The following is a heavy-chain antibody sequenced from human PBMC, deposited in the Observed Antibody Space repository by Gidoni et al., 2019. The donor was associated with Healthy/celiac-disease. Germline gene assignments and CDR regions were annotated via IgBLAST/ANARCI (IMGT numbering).Heavy chain of an antibody. D-gene: IGHD6-19*01. V-gene: IGHV3-72*01. CDR1: GFTFSDHY. Sequence: EVQLVESGGGLVQPGGSLRLSCAASGFTFSDHYMDWVRQAPGKGLEWVGRTRNKANSYTTEYAASVKGRFTISRDDSKNPLYLQMNSLKTEDTAVYYCARDRDSSDPDAFDIWGQGTMVTVSS. CDR2: TRNKANSYTT. J-gene: IGHJ3*02. CDR3: ARDRDSSDPDAFDI.